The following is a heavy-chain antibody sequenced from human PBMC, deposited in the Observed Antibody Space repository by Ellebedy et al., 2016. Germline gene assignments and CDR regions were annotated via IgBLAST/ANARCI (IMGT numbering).Heavy chain of an antibody. CDR2: IYYSGST. CDR1: GGSISSYY. V-gene: IGHV4-59*08. D-gene: IGHD2-2*01. CDR3: ARGTLLGYCSSTSCLLFDY. Sequence: SETLSLTXTVSGGSISSYYWSWIRQPPGKGLEWIGYIYYSGSTNYNPSLKSRVTISVDTSKNQFSLKLSSVTAADTAVYYCARGTLLGYCSSTSCLLFDYWGQGTLVTVSS. J-gene: IGHJ4*02.